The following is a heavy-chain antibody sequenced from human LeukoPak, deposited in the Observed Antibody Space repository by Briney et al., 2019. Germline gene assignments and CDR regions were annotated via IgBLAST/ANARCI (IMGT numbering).Heavy chain of an antibody. CDR1: GYTFTSYG. J-gene: IGHJ5*02. Sequence: ASVKVSCKASGYTFTSYGISWVRQAPGQGLEWMGWISAYNGNTNYAQKLQGRVTMTTDTSTSTAYMELRSLRSDDTAVYYCARVGDYGGFYNWFDPWGQGTLVTVSS. D-gene: IGHD4-23*01. CDR3: ARVGDYGGFYNWFDP. V-gene: IGHV1-18*01. CDR2: ISAYNGNT.